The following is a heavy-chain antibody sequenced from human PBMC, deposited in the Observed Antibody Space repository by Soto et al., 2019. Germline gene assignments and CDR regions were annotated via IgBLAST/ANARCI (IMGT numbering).Heavy chain of an antibody. J-gene: IGHJ4*02. CDR2: ISGSDGNT. CDR1: GFTFSNYA. CDR3: AKSRDSSTSCSTN. Sequence: EVQLLESGGGLVQPGGSLRLSCAASGFTFSNYAMSWVRQAPGQGLEWVSVISGSDGNTYYADSMKGRFTISRDNSKNTLYLQMDSLRVEDTAVYYCAKSRDSSTSCSTNWGRGTLVTVSS. D-gene: IGHD2-2*01. V-gene: IGHV3-23*01.